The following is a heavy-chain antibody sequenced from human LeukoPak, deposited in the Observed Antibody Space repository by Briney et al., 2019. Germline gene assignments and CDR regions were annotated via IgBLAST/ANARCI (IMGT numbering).Heavy chain of an antibody. Sequence: SQTLSLTCTVSGGSISSGGYYWGWIRQHPGKGLEWIGYIYYSGSTYYNPSLKSRVTISVDTSKNQFSLKLSSVTAADTAVYYCARDSCGWYYFDNWGQGTLVTVSS. CDR2: IYYSGST. J-gene: IGHJ4*02. D-gene: IGHD6-19*01. CDR1: GGSISSGGYY. CDR3: ARDSCGWYYFDN. V-gene: IGHV4-31*03.